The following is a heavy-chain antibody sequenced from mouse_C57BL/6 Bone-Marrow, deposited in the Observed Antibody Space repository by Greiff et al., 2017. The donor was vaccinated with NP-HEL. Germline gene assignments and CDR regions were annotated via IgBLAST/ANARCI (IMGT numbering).Heavy chain of an antibody. J-gene: IGHJ1*03. V-gene: IGHV5-17*01. D-gene: IGHD1-1*01. CDR1: GYTFTDYG. CDR2: ISPGSSTL. Sequence: DVLLVQSGGGLVKPGASLKLSCAASGYTFTDYGMHWVRQTPGKGLEWVAYISPGSSTLYYADTVKGRFTIPSDNASNTLFLQMTSLRSEDAAVDYCARWGSSWYFDVWGTGTTVTVSS. CDR3: ARWGSSWYFDV.